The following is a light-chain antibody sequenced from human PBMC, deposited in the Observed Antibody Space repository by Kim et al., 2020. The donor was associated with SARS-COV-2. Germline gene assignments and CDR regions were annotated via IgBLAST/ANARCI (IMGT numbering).Light chain of an antibody. CDR2: GAS. V-gene: IGKV1-12*01. CDR3: QQGMSFPLS. CDR1: QGISSW. Sequence: DIQMTQSPSSVSASVGDRVTITCRASQGISSWLAWYQQKPGKAPNLLIYGASSSQSGVPSRISGSGSRTDFTLTISSLQPEDCATYYCQQGMSFPLSFGGGTKVDIK. J-gene: IGKJ4*01.